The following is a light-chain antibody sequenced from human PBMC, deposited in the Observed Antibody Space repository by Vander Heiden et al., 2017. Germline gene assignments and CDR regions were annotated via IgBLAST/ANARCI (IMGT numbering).Light chain of an antibody. Sequence: QSVLTQPPSASGTPGQSVTISCSVSSSNLGSNTVNWYQQLPGTAPKLLIYSNNQRPSGVPDRFSGSKSGTSASLAISGLQSEDEADYYCAAWDDSLNGWVFGGGTKLTVL. CDR3: AAWDDSLNGWV. V-gene: IGLV1-44*01. CDR1: SSNLGSNT. J-gene: IGLJ3*02. CDR2: SNN.